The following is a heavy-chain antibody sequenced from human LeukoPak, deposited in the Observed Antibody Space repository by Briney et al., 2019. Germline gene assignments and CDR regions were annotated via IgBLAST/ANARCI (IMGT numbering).Heavy chain of an antibody. V-gene: IGHV5-51*01. CDR1: GYSFTSYW. Sequence: PGESLQISCKGSGYSFTSYWIGWVRQLPGKGLGWMGIIYPGDSDTRYSPSFQGQVTISADKSISTAYLQWSSLKASDTAMYYCARQPNLAFDYWGQGTLVTVSS. CDR3: ARQPNLAFDY. CDR2: IYPGDSDT. J-gene: IGHJ4*02. D-gene: IGHD3-16*01.